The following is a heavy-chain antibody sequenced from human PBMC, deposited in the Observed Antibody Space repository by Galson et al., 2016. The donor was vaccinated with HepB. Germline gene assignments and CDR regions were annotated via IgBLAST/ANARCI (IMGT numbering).Heavy chain of an antibody. Sequence: SVKVSCKASGYTFTSSYLHWVRQAPGQGLEWMGMIHPNGGTTSYAQKFQGRVTITRDTSTTTVHMELSSLRSDDTAVYYCARESGDPRFFWGQGTLVTVSS. D-gene: IGHD2-21*02. CDR2: IHPNGGTT. CDR3: ARESGDPRFF. CDR1: GYTFTSSY. J-gene: IGHJ4*02. V-gene: IGHV1-46*01.